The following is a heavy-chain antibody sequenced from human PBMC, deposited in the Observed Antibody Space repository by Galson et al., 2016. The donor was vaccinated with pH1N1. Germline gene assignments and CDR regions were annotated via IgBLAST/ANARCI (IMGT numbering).Heavy chain of an antibody. J-gene: IGHJ4*02. CDR2: MNQDGNKK. D-gene: IGHD1-26*01. Sequence: SLRLSCAASGFTLSSYWMSWVRQAPGKGLEWVANMNQDGNKKYYVDSVKGRFIISRDYSKNSLYLQMNCLRAEDTAMYYCVRAVGRAEAHWGQGTLVTVSS. CDR1: GFTLSSYW. CDR3: VRAVGRAEAH. V-gene: IGHV3-7*01.